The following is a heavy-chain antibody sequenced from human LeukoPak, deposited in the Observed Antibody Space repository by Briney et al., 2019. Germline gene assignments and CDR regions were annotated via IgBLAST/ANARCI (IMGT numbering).Heavy chain of an antibody. Sequence: SVKVSCKASGYTFTGYYMHWVRQAPGQGLEWMGWINPNSGGTNYAQKFQGRVTMTRDTSISTAYMELSRLRSDDTAVYYCAKSGPLRFLEWLSNEHFDYWGQGTLVTVSS. D-gene: IGHD3-3*01. CDR1: GYTFTGYY. V-gene: IGHV1-2*02. CDR3: AKSGPLRFLEWLSNEHFDY. CDR2: INPNSGGT. J-gene: IGHJ4*02.